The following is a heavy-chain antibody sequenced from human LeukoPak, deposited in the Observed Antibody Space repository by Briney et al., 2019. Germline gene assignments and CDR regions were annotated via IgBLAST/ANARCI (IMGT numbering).Heavy chain of an antibody. CDR1: GFTFSNYA. CDR2: ISYDGSNK. Sequence: GRFLRLSCAASGFTFSNYAMHWVRQAPGKGLEWVAVISYDGSNKYYTDSVKGRFTISGDSSKNTLYLQMNSLRAEDTAVYYCARDSVVRGVLDFDYWGQGTLVTVSS. D-gene: IGHD3-10*01. V-gene: IGHV3-30*04. CDR3: ARDSVVRGVLDFDY. J-gene: IGHJ4*02.